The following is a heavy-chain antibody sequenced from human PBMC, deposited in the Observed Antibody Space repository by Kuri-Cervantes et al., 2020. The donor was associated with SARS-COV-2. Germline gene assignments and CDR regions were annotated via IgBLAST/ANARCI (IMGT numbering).Heavy chain of an antibody. CDR1: GHSVRSGYY. D-gene: IGHD3-3*01. J-gene: IGHJ5*02. CDR2: IYHTGHT. Sequence: SETLSLTCTVSGHSVRSGYYWGWVRQPPGKGLEWIGSIYHTGHTYYNPSFESRLTISLDTSKNQFFLNLTSVTAGDTAVYYCAHLITVFGVVDPPGDYWFYPWGQGTLVTVSS. V-gene: IGHV4-38-2*02. CDR3: AHLITVFGVVDPPGDYWFYP.